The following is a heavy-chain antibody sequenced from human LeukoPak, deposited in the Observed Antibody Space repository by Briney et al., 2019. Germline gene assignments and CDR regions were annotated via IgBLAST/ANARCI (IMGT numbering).Heavy chain of an antibody. Sequence: GGSLRLSCAASGFTFSGYAMSWVRQAPGKGLEWVSAISGSGGSTYYADSVKGRFTISRDNSKNTLYLQMNSLRAEDTAVYYCAKDSQGYYDFWTSNWFDPWGQGTLVTVSS. V-gene: IGHV3-23*01. CDR3: AKDSQGYYDFWTSNWFDP. J-gene: IGHJ5*02. CDR1: GFTFSGYA. CDR2: ISGSGGST. D-gene: IGHD3-3*01.